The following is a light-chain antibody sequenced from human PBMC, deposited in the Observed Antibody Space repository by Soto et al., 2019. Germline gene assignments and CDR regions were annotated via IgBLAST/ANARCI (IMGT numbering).Light chain of an antibody. CDR1: SSDIGASNS. Sequence: QSALTQPPSASGSPGQSVTISFAGSSSDIGASNSVSWYQQHPGKAPKLLISEVTKRPSGVPDRFAGSKSVNTASQTVSGLQADDEADYYCGAKAGSNKHVVFGGGTKLTVL. CDR3: GAKAGSNKHVV. V-gene: IGLV2-8*01. J-gene: IGLJ2*01. CDR2: EVT.